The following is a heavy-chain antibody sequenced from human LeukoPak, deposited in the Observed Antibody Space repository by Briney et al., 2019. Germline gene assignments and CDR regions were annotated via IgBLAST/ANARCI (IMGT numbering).Heavy chain of an antibody. CDR2: INPSGSAT. V-gene: IGHV1-46*01. CDR3: ATDLPTGFGSTAY. D-gene: IGHD3-10*01. CDR1: GNTFTNNF. J-gene: IGHJ4*02. Sequence: WASVKVSCKAPGNTFTNNFMHWVRQAPGQGLEWMGLINPSGSATTYPQKLQGRVTMTRDTSTNTVYMELSSLRSEDTAVYYCATDLPTGFGSTAYWGQGTLVTVSS.